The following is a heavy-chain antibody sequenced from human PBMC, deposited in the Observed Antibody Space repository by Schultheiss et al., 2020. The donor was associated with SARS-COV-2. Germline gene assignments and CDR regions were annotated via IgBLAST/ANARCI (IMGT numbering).Heavy chain of an antibody. D-gene: IGHD6-6*01. V-gene: IGHV3-23*01. J-gene: IGHJ4*02. CDR2: ISGSGGST. CDR1: GFTFSSYA. Sequence: GESLKISCAASGFTFSSYAMSWVRQAPGKGLEWVSAISGSGGSTYYADSVKGRFTISRDNSKNTLYLQMNSLRAEDTAVYYCAKDIRPLTDSSSASCDYWGQGTLVTVSS. CDR3: AKDIRPLTDSSSASCDY.